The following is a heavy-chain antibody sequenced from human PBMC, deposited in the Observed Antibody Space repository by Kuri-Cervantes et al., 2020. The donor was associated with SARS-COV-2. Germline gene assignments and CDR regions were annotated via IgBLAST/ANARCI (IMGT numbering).Heavy chain of an antibody. CDR1: GFTFSSYG. CDR3: ARYGFGYSTFYGMDV. J-gene: IGHJ6*02. CDR2: IWYDGSNK. D-gene: IGHD6-13*01. Sequence: GESLKISCAASGFTFSSYGMHWVRQAPGKGLEWVAVIWYDGSNKYYADSVKDRFTISRDNSKNTLYLQMNSLRAEDTAVYYCARYGFGYSTFYGMDVWGQGTTVTVSS. V-gene: IGHV3-33*08.